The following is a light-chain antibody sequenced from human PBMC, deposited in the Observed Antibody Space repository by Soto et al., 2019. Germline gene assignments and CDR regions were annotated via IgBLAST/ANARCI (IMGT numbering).Light chain of an antibody. CDR1: QTLTSNY. CDR2: GAS. J-gene: IGKJ1*01. V-gene: IGKV3-20*01. CDR3: HQYGSSPRT. Sequence: EIVLTQSPGTLSLSPGERATLSCRASQTLTSNYLAWSQQKPGQAPRLLIFGASTRATGIPDRFSGSGSGTDFTLTISRLEPEDFAVYYCHQYGSSPRTFGQGTKVDIK.